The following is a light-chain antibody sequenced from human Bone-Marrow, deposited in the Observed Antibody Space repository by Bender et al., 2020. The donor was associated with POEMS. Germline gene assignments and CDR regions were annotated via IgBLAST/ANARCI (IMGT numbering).Light chain of an antibody. CDR3: AVWDDSLNGWV. J-gene: IGLJ3*02. V-gene: IGLV2-14*02. CDR1: SSDVGDYSHSL. CDR2: EAT. Sequence: QSALTQPASVSGSPGQSITISCTGTSSDVGDYSHSLVSWFQHHPGKAPKLVIFEATKRPSEVPDRFSGSRSGTSASLAISGLQSEDEADYYCAVWDDSLNGWVFGGGTKLTVL.